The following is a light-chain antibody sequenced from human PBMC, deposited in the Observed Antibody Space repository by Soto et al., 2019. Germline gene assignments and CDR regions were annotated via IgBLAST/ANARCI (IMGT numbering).Light chain of an antibody. J-gene: IGKJ4*01. V-gene: IGKV4-1*01. CDR3: QQYYSPPVT. CDR2: WAS. Sequence: DIVMTQSPDSLAVSLGERATINCKSSQSVLYSSNNKNYLAWYQQKSGQPPKLLIYWASTRQFGVPDRFSGSGSGTDFTLIISSLQAEDVGIYYCQQYYSPPVTFGGGTKVEIK. CDR1: QSVLYSSNNKNY.